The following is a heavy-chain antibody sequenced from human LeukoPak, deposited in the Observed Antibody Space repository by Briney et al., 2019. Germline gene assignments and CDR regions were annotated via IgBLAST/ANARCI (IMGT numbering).Heavy chain of an antibody. Sequence: PGGSLRLSCAASGFIFSSYWMTWVRQAPGKRLEWVANIKQHGNEKYYVDSVKGRFTISRDNAKNSLHLQMNSLRAEDTAVCYCARVRGGYYFDYWGQGTLVTVSS. V-gene: IGHV3-7*05. CDR2: IKQHGNEK. CDR1: GFIFSSYW. D-gene: IGHD3-16*01. CDR3: ARVRGGYYFDY. J-gene: IGHJ4*02.